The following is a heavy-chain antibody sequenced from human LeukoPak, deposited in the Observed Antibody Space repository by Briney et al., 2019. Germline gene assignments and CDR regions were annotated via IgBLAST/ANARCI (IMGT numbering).Heavy chain of an antibody. CDR2: IYYSGST. Sequence: PSETLSLTCTGSGGSINSYYWSWIRQPPGKGLEWIGYIYYSGSTNYNPSLKSRVTISVDTSKNQFSLKLSSVTAADTAVYYCATYDILTAFDYWGQGTLVTVSS. CDR3: ATYDILTAFDY. D-gene: IGHD3-9*01. J-gene: IGHJ4*02. V-gene: IGHV4-59*08. CDR1: GGSINSYY.